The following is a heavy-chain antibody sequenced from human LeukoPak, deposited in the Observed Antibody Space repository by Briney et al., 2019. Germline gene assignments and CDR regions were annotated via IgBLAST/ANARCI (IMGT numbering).Heavy chain of an antibody. V-gene: IGHV3-30*02. CDR1: GFTFSNYG. CDR2: IRYDGSNK. J-gene: IGHJ4*02. D-gene: IGHD5-18*01. Sequence: GGSLRLSCAASGFTFSNYGTHWVRQAPGKGLEWVTFIRYDGSNKDYADSVKGRFTISRDNSKNTLYLQMNSLRAEDTAVYYCAKGYSYGLDYWGQGTLVTVSS. CDR3: AKGYSYGLDY.